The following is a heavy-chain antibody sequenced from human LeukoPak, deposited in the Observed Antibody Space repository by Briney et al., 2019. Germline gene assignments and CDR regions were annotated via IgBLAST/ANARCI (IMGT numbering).Heavy chain of an antibody. Sequence: ASVKVSCKASGYTFTGYYMHWVRQAPGQGLEWMGWINPNSGGTNYAQKFQGRVTMTRDTSISTAYMELSRLRSDDTAVYYCARETGAHETLYFDYWGQGTLVTVSS. CDR2: INPNSGGT. J-gene: IGHJ4*02. CDR3: ARETGAHETLYFDY. D-gene: IGHD7-27*01. V-gene: IGHV1-2*02. CDR1: GYTFTGYY.